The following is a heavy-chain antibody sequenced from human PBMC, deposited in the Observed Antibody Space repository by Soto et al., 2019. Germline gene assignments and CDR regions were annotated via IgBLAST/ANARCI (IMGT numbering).Heavy chain of an antibody. CDR3: ARIPGGGYYYDSSGYSDY. CDR2: ISSSSSYI. V-gene: IGHV3-21*01. J-gene: IGHJ4*02. CDR1: GFTFSSYS. D-gene: IGHD3-22*01. Sequence: GGSLRLSCAASGFTFSSYSMNWVRQAPGKGLEWVSSISSSSSYIYYADSVKGRFTISRDNAKNSLYLQMNSLRAEDTAVYYCARIPGGGYYYDSSGYSDYWGQGTLVTVS.